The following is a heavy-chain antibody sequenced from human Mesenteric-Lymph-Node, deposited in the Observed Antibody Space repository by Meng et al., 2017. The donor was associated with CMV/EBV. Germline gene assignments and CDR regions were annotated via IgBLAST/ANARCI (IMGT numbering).Heavy chain of an antibody. CDR2: ISAYNGNT. CDR1: GYTFTSYG. J-gene: IGHJ4*02. CDR3: ATDQGWNYDLDY. D-gene: IGHD1-7*01. Sequence: ASVKVSCKASGYTFTSYGISWVRQAPGQGLEWMGWISAYNGNTNYAQKLQGRVTMTTDTSTSTAYMELSSLRSEDTAVYYCATDQGWNYDLDYWGQGTLVTVSS. V-gene: IGHV1-18*01.